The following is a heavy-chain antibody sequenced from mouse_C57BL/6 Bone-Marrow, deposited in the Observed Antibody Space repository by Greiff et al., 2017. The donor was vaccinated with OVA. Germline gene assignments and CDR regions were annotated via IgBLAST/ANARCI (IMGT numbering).Heavy chain of an antibody. CDR1: GYTFTSYG. J-gene: IGHJ3*01. CDR3: ARRSGGFAY. V-gene: IGHV1-81*01. CDR2: IYPRSGNT. Sequence: VKLMESGAELARPGASVKLSCKASGYTFTSYGISWVKQRTGQGLEWIGEIYPRSGNTYYNEKFKGKATLTADKSSSTAYMELRSLTSEDSAVYFCARRSGGFAYWGQGTLVTVSA.